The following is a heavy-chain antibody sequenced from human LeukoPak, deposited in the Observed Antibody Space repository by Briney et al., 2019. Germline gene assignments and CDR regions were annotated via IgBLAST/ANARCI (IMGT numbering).Heavy chain of an antibody. J-gene: IGHJ4*02. CDR1: GFTFSTYW. CDR3: ARWGCSGGSCYFDY. Sequence: GGSLRLSCAASGFTFSTYWMHWVRQAPGKGLVWVSRINSDGSRTTYADSVKGRFTISRDNAKNTLYLQMNSLRAEDTAVYYCARWGCSGGSCYFDYWGQGTLVTVSS. D-gene: IGHD2-15*01. CDR2: INSDGSRT. V-gene: IGHV3-74*01.